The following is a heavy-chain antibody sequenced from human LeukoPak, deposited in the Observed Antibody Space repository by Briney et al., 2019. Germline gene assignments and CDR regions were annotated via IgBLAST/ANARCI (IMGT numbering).Heavy chain of an antibody. J-gene: IGHJ6*02. Sequence: ASVKVSCKASGGTFSSYAISWVRQATGQGLEWMGWMNPNSGNTGYAQKFQGRVTMTRNTSISTAYMELSSLRSEDTAVYYCARGPAKSGLVSGMDVWGQGTTVTVSS. CDR1: GGTFSSYA. CDR3: ARGPAKSGLVSGMDV. CDR2: MNPNSGNT. V-gene: IGHV1-8*02. D-gene: IGHD5-12*01.